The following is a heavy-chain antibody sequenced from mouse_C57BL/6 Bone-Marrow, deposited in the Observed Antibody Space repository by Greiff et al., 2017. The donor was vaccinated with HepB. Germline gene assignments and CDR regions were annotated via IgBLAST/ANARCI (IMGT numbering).Heavy chain of an antibody. Sequence: VQLQQSGTVLARPGASVKMSCKTSGYTFTSYWMHWVKQRPGQGLEWIGAIYPGNSDTSYNQKFKGKAKLTAVTSASTAYMELSSLTNEDSAVYYCTHDYYGSSSWFGYWGQGTLVTVSA. CDR3: THDYYGSSSWFGY. CDR1: GYTFTSYW. J-gene: IGHJ3*01. CDR2: IYPGNSDT. D-gene: IGHD1-1*01. V-gene: IGHV1-5*01.